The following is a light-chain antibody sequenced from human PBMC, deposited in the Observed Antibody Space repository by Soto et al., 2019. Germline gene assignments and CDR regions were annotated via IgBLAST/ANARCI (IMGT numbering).Light chain of an antibody. CDR2: DVS. Sequence: QSALTQPASVSGSPGQSITISCTGTSSVVGGYNYVSWYQQHPGKAPKLMIYDVSNRPSGVSNRFSGSKSGNTASLSISGLQAEDEADYYCSSYTSSITLVFGGGTKVTVL. V-gene: IGLV2-14*03. CDR1: SSVVGGYNY. CDR3: SSYTSSITLV. J-gene: IGLJ2*01.